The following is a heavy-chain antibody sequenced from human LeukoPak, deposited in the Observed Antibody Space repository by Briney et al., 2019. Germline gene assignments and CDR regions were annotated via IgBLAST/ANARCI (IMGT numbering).Heavy chain of an antibody. CDR2: IHDSGST. CDR1: GASISSTYW. CDR3: ATRATDGPL. J-gene: IGHJ4*02. Sequence: PSGTLSLTCAVSGASISSTYWSTWVHQPPGKGLEWIGEIHDSGSTNYNPSLKSRVTISVDKSKKQFSLNLTSVTAADTAVYYCATRATDGPLWGQGTLVTVSS. V-gene: IGHV4-4*02. D-gene: IGHD5-24*01.